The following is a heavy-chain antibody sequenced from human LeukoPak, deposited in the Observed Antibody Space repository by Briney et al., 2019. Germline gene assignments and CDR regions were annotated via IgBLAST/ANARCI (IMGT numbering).Heavy chain of an antibody. CDR2: IIPIFGTV. Sequence: ASVKVSCKASGGTFSSYAISWVRQAPGQGLEWMGRIIPIFGTVNYAQKFQGRVTITADESTSTAYMELSSLRSEDTAVYYCAREVVVVPAAIGWFDPWGQGTLVTVSS. J-gene: IGHJ5*02. D-gene: IGHD2-2*01. CDR1: GGTFSSYA. CDR3: AREVVVVPAAIGWFDP. V-gene: IGHV1-69*13.